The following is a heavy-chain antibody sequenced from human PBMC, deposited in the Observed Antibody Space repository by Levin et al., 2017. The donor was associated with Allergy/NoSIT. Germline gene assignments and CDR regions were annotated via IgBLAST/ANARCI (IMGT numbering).Heavy chain of an antibody. J-gene: IGHJ6*03. Sequence: SETLSLTCTVSGGSISSSSYYWGWIRQPPGKGLEWIGSIYYGGSTYYNPSLKSRVTISVDTSKNQFSLRLSSVTAADTAVYYCARHARDHYYSYHYMDVWGKGTTVTVSS. CDR1: GGSISSSSYY. CDR3: ARHARDHYYSYHYMDV. V-gene: IGHV4-39*01. CDR2: IYYGGST.